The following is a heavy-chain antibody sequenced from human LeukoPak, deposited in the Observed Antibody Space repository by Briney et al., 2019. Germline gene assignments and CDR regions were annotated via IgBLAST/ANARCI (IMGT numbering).Heavy chain of an antibody. D-gene: IGHD4-17*01. V-gene: IGHV3-23*01. Sequence: GGSLRLSCVASGFTFSSYGMSWVRQAPGKGLEWVSAIVGSGGSTNYADSVKGRFTISRDNSKNTLYLQMNSLRDEDTALYYCARNGRRTTVTSAVGGRGPRVTVSS. CDR3: ARNGRRTTVTSAV. J-gene: IGHJ4*02. CDR1: GFTFSSYG. CDR2: IVGSGGST.